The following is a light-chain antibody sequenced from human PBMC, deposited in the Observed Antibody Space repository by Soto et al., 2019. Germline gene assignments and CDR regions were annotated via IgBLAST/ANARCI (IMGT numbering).Light chain of an antibody. V-gene: IGKV1-5*03. CDR1: QTIDSW. Sequence: IKMSQSTSTLSASIGDRVISTCGASQTIDSWLAWYQQRPGKPPNLLIYKASTLASGVPSRFSGSGSGTQFTLTINSLQPDDFATYYCQQYHIYSGTFGQGTKVDIK. CDR3: QQYHIYSGT. J-gene: IGKJ1*01. CDR2: KAS.